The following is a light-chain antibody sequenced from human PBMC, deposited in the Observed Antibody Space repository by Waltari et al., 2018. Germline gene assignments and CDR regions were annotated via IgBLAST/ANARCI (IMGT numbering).Light chain of an antibody. CDR2: DAS. CDR1: QSISSY. V-gene: IGKV3-11*01. J-gene: IGKJ3*01. Sequence: EIVLKQSPATLSLSPGDSATLSCRASQSISSYLAWYQQKPGQAPRLLIYDASTRATGFPARFSGSGSVTEFTLTISSLEPEDFAIYYCQQRSKSFTFGPGTKVDMK. CDR3: QQRSKSFT.